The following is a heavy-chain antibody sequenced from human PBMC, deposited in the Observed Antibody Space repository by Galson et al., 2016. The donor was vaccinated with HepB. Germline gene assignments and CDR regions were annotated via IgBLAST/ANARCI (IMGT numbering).Heavy chain of an antibody. J-gene: IGHJ4*02. CDR1: GGSISGDTSY. CDR3: ARAKGYYDLWD. CDR2: VYYTGSA. V-gene: IGHV4-39*02. D-gene: IGHD3-22*01. Sequence: SETLSLTCTVSGGSISGDTSYWAWIRQPPGEGLEWIGSVYYTGSAYYNPTLKSRVTISVDTSENHFSLKLTSVTAADTAVYYCARAKGYYDLWDWGQGTLVSVSS.